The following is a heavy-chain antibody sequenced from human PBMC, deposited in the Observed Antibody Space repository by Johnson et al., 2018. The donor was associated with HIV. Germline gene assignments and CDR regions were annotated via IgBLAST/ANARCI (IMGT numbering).Heavy chain of an antibody. D-gene: IGHD6-13*01. CDR3: AREGGGAAAAGTSDAFDI. Sequence: VQLVESAGGVVQPGRSLRLSCAASGFTFSTYGMHWVRQAPGKGLEWVAVISYDGSNKYYADSVKGRFTISRDNSKNTLYLQMNSLRAEETAVYYCAREGGGAAAAGTSDAFDIWGQGTMVTVSS. J-gene: IGHJ3*02. CDR2: ISYDGSNK. V-gene: IGHV3-30*03. CDR1: GFTFSTYG.